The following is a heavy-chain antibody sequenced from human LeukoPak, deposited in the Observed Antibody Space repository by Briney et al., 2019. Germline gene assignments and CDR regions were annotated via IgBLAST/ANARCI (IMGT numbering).Heavy chain of an antibody. CDR2: IPFDEHDT. V-gene: IGHV3-30*02. D-gene: IGHD6-19*01. Sequence: GGSLRLSCAASGFTFSTSGMHLVRLAPGKGLEWLAFIPFDEHDTHYADSVKGRFTISRDNSRNTLYLQMNSLRPEDTFLYYCVKDHPVAAFWGQGTLVTVSS. CDR3: VKDHPVAAF. J-gene: IGHJ4*02. CDR1: GFTFSTSG.